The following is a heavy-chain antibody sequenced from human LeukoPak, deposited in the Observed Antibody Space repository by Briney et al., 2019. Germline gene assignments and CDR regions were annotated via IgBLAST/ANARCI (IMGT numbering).Heavy chain of an antibody. Sequence: ASVKVSCKASGGTFSSYAISWVRQAPGQGLEWMGGIIPIFGTANYAQKFQGRVTITADKSTSTAYMELSSLRSEDTAVYYCARGAHYEDSSGYLDYWGQGTLVTVSS. D-gene: IGHD3-22*01. CDR1: GGTFSSYA. V-gene: IGHV1-69*06. CDR2: IIPIFGTA. CDR3: ARGAHYEDSSGYLDY. J-gene: IGHJ4*02.